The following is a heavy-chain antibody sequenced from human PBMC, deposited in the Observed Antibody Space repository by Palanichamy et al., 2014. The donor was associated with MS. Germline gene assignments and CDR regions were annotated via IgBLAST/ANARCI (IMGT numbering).Heavy chain of an antibody. D-gene: IGHD6-6*01. CDR2: MSYRGNT. Sequence: QVQLQESGPGLVKPSETLSLTCSVSGGFIGTYYWSWIRQPPGRGLEWIGYMSYRGNTEYNPSLNSQITISGDTSKNQFSLKMSSVTAADTAVYYCARGDRRATTVEYTSSAIWFDPWGQGTLVTVSS. V-gene: IGHV4-59*01. CDR3: ARGDRRATTVEYTSSAIWFDP. CDR1: GGFIGTYY. J-gene: IGHJ5*02.